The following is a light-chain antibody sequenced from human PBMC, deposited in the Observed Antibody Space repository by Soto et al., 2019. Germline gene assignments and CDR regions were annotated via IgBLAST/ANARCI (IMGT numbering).Light chain of an antibody. CDR1: QSIVRW. V-gene: IGKV1-5*01. J-gene: IGKJ1*01. CDR2: DAS. CDR3: QQYNHHWT. Sequence: DIQMTQSPSTLSASIGDRVTITCRASQSIVRWLAWYQHKPGRAPKLLIYDASTLESGVPSRFSGRGSGTEFTLTINSLQPDDFATYYCQQYNHHWTFGQGTKVEIK.